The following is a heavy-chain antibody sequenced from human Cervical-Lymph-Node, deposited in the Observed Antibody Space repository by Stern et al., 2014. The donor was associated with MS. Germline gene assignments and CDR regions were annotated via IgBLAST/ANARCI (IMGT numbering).Heavy chain of an antibody. V-gene: IGHV5-51*01. CDR3: ARQTTAWASDV. J-gene: IGHJ4*02. CDR1: GFKFSIYW. Sequence: EVQLVQSGAELIRPGESLKISCKGSGFKFSIYWIAWVRQMPGKGLEWMVIIYPGASETRYSPSCQGQDTRSADKSTSTAYLQWSSLNASDTAMYFCARQTTAWASDVWGQGTLVTVSS. D-gene: IGHD1-14*01. CDR2: IYPGASET.